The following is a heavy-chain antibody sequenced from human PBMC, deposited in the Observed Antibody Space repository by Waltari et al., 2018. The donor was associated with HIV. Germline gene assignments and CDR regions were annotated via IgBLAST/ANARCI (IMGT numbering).Heavy chain of an antibody. CDR1: GGSFSGYY. CDR3: ARGMATTKRGYWYFDL. Sequence: QVQLQQWGAGLLKPSETLSLTCAVYGGSFSGYYWSWIRQPPGKGLEWMGENNHSGSTNYNPSLKSRVTISVDTPKNQFSLKLSSGTAADTAVYYCARGMATTKRGYWYFDLWGRGTLVTVSS. CDR2: NNHSGST. J-gene: IGHJ2*01. V-gene: IGHV4-34*01. D-gene: IGHD5-12*01.